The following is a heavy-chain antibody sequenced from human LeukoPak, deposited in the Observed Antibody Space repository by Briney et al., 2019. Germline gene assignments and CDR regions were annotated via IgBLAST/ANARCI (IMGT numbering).Heavy chain of an antibody. CDR2: ISSSSSYI. D-gene: IGHD2-15*01. CDR1: GFTVSSNS. CDR3: ARDRVAVEAFDI. J-gene: IGHJ3*02. V-gene: IGHV3-21*01. Sequence: GGSLRLSCTVSGFTVSSNSMSWVRQAPGKGLEWVSSISSSSSYIYYADSVKGRFTISRDNAKNSLYLQMNSLRAEDTAVYYCARDRVAVEAFDIWGQGTMVTVSS.